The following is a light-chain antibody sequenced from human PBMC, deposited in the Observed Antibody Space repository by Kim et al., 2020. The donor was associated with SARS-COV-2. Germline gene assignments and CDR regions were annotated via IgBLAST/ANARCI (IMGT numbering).Light chain of an antibody. J-gene: IGLJ3*02. CDR3: QAWDSSTWV. CDR1: KLGDKY. V-gene: IGLV3-1*01. CDR2: QDS. Sequence: SYELTQPPSVSVSPGQTASITCSGDKLGDKYACWYQQKPGQSPLLVIYQDSKRPSGIPERFSGSNSGNTATLTINGTQAMDEADYYCQAWDSSTWVFGGGTQLTVL.